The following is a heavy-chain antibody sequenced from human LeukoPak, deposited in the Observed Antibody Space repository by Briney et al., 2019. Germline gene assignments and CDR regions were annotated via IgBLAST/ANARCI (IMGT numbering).Heavy chain of an antibody. V-gene: IGHV1-18*01. CDR1: GYTFTSYA. D-gene: IGHD2-2*01. CDR2: ISAYNGNT. Sequence: ASVKVSCKASGYTFTSYAFRWVRQAPGQGLEWMGWISAYNGNTNYAQKFQGRVTMTTDTSTSTAYMELRSLRSDDTAVYYCARGEGCSSTSCYGYYYYYYMDVWGKGTTVTVSS. CDR3: ARGEGCSSTSCYGYYYYYYMDV. J-gene: IGHJ6*03.